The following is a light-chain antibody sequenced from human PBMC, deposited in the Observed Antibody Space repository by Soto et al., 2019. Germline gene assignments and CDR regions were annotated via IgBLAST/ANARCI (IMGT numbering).Light chain of an antibody. CDR1: SSDIGDYNY. J-gene: IGLJ2*01. CDR2: EVS. V-gene: IGLV2-14*01. CDR3: SSYTDSRTYVI. Sequence: QSALTQPASVSGSPGQSITISCTGTSSDIGDYNYVSWYQQQPGKAPKLMIYEVSNRPSGVSNRFSGSKSGNTASLTISGLQAEDEADYYCSSYTDSRTYVIFGGGTQLTVL.